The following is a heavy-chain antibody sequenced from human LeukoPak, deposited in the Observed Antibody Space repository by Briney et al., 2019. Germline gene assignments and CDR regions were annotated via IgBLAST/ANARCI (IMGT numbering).Heavy chain of an antibody. CDR2: ISGSGGHT. D-gene: IGHD3-16*01. CDR1: GFTVSDSY. V-gene: IGHV3-23*01. Sequence: GGSLRLSCVASGFTVSDSYMTWVRQAPGKGLEWVSAISGSGGHTYYADSVKGRFTISRDNSKNTLYLQMDTLRGEDTAIYYCAKDGALYPFFFDSWGQGTLVTVSS. J-gene: IGHJ4*02. CDR3: AKDGALYPFFFDS.